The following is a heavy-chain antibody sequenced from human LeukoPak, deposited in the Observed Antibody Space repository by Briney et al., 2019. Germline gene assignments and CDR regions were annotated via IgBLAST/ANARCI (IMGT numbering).Heavy chain of an antibody. J-gene: IGHJ4*02. V-gene: IGHV3-53*01. D-gene: IGHD3-16*01. Sequence: PGGSLRLSCAASGFTVSSNYMSWVRQAPGKGLEWVSVLYSGGSTYYADSVKGRFTISRDNSKNTLYLQMNSLRAEDTAVYYCARVRGGNYFDYWGQGTLVTVSS. CDR1: GFTVSSNY. CDR3: ARVRGGNYFDY. CDR2: LYSGGST.